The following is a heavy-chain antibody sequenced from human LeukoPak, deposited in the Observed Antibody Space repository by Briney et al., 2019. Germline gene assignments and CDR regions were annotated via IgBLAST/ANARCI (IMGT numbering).Heavy chain of an antibody. Sequence: ASVKVSCKASGGTFSSYAISWVRQAPGQGLEWMGRIIPIFGIANYAQKFQGRVTITADKSTSTAYMELSSLRSEDTAVYYCASGNGDYAPHWFDPWGRGTLVTVSS. D-gene: IGHD4-17*01. J-gene: IGHJ5*02. V-gene: IGHV1-69*04. CDR1: GGTFSSYA. CDR3: ASGNGDYAPHWFDP. CDR2: IIPIFGIA.